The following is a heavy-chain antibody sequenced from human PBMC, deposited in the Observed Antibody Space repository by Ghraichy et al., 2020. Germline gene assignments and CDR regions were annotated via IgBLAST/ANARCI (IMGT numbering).Heavy chain of an antibody. J-gene: IGHJ4*02. CDR3: AKDLFNTWYLRSFDY. V-gene: IGHV3-23*01. D-gene: IGHD6-13*01. CDR2: ISDSGGST. CDR1: GFTFSSYA. Sequence: LSLTCAASGFTFSSYAMTWVRQAPGKGLEWVSGISDSGGSTWYADSVKGRFTVSRDNSQNTLYLQMNSLRAEDTALYYCAKDLFNTWYLRSFDYWGQGTLVTVSS.